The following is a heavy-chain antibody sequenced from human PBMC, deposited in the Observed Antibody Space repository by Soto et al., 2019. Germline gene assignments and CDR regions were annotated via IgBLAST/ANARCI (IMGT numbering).Heavy chain of an antibody. V-gene: IGHV4-59*01. CDR3: AFGSSSWSRGYYYYGMDV. J-gene: IGHJ6*02. Sequence: PSETLSLTCTVSGGSISSYYWSWIRQPPGKGLEWIGYIYYSGSTNYNPSLKSRVTISVDTSKNQFSLKLSSVTAADTAVYYCAFGSSSWSRGYYYYGMDVWGQGTTVTVSS. CDR1: GGSISSYY. D-gene: IGHD6-13*01. CDR2: IYYSGST.